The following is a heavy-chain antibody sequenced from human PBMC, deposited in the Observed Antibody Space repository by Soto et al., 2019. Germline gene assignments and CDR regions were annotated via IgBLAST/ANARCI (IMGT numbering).Heavy chain of an antibody. Sequence: EVLLVESGGGLVQPGGSLRLSCTASGFTFSSYEMNWVRQAPGKGLEWISYISTSGRTIFDAGSVKGRFTISRDNTRNTLLLQMDSLRPEDTAVYYCARQPAHVYEASPKWLDPWGQGTLVIVSS. CDR3: ARQPAHVYEASPKWLDP. D-gene: IGHD3-16*01. CDR2: ISTSGRTI. CDR1: GFTFSSYE. J-gene: IGHJ5*02. V-gene: IGHV3-48*03.